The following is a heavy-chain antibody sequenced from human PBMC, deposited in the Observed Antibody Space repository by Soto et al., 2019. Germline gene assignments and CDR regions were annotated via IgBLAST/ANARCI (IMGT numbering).Heavy chain of an antibody. CDR3: ARDMWNIVVVPAAIGRGYYYYGMDV. J-gene: IGHJ6*02. V-gene: IGHV1-69*06. CDR1: GGTFSSYA. Sequence: GASVKVSCKASGGTFSSYAISWVRQAPGQGLEWMGGIIPIFGTANYAQKFQGRVTITAEKSTSTAYMELSSLRSEDTAVYYCARDMWNIVVVPAAIGRGYYYYGMDVWGQGTTVTVSS. D-gene: IGHD2-2*02. CDR2: IIPIFGTA.